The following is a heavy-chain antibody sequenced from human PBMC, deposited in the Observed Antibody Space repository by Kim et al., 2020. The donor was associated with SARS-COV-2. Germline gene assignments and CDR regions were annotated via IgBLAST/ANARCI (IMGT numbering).Heavy chain of an antibody. CDR1: GFTFDDYA. Sequence: GGSLRLSCAASGFTFDDYAMHWVRQAPGKGLEWVSGISWNSGSIGYADSVKGRFTISRDNAKNSLYLQMNSLRAEDTALYYCAKDTGSYPIAAGGFDYWGQGTLVTVSS. D-gene: IGHD3-10*01. CDR3: AKDTGSYPIAAGGFDY. J-gene: IGHJ4*02. CDR2: ISWNSGSI. V-gene: IGHV3-9*01.